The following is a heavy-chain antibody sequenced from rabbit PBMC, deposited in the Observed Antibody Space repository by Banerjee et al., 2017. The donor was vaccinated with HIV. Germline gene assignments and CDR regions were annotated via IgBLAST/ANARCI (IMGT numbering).Heavy chain of an antibody. J-gene: IGHJ4*01. CDR3: ATDYGGGTYYPL. Sequence: QEQLEESGGDLVKPEGSLTLTCTASGFSFSSSYYMCWVRQAPGKGLEWIACIYTGNDSTYYASWAKGRFTISKTSSTTVTLQMTSLTDADTATYFCATDYGGGTYYPLWGPGTLVTVS. D-gene: IGHD8-1*01. CDR2: IYTGNDST. CDR1: GFSFSSSYY. V-gene: IGHV1S45*01.